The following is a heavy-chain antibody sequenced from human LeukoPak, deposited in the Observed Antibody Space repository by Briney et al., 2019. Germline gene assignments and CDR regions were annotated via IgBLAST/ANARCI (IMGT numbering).Heavy chain of an antibody. Sequence: GGSLRLSCAASGFTFDDYAMHWVRQAPGKGLEWVSSISWNSGGIGYADSVKGRFTISRDNAENSLYLQMNSPRAEDTALYYCAKDFRAAAAGDFDYWGQGTLVTVSS. V-gene: IGHV3-9*01. J-gene: IGHJ4*02. CDR3: AKDFRAAAAGDFDY. D-gene: IGHD6-13*01. CDR1: GFTFDDYA. CDR2: ISWNSGGI.